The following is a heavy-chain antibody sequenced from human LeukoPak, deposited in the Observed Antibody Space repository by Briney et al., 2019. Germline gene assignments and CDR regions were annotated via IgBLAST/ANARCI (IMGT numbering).Heavy chain of an antibody. J-gene: IGHJ5*02. CDR2: ISYDGSNK. D-gene: IGHD6-13*01. CDR1: GFTFSSYW. Sequence: GGSLRLSCAASGFTFSSYWMSWVRQAPGKGLEWVAVISYDGSNKYYADSVKGRFTISRDNSKNTLYLQMNSLRAEDTAVYYCARSQGIAAANWFDPWGQGTLVTVSS. CDR3: ARSQGIAAANWFDP. V-gene: IGHV3-30-3*01.